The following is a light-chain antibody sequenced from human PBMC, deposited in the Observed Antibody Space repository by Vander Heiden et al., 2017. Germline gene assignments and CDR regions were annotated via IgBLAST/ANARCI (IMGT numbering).Light chain of an antibody. V-gene: IGKV3-15*01. CDR1: QSVSSN. CDR2: GAS. CDR3: QQYNNWPPFT. Sequence: EIVMTQSPANLSVSPGERATVSCRASQSVSSNLAWYQQKPGQAPRLLIYGASTRATGIPARFSGSGSGTEFTLTISSLQSEDFAVYYCQQYNNWPPFTFGPGTKVDIK. J-gene: IGKJ3*01.